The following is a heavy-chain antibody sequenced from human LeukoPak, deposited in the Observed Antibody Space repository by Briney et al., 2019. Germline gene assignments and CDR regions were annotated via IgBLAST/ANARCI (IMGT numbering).Heavy chain of an antibody. D-gene: IGHD3-3*01. CDR3: ARWGSGYNLFDY. CDR2: INWNGGST. CDR1: GFIFEDYG. V-gene: IGHV3-20*04. J-gene: IGHJ4*02. Sequence: GGSLRLSCAPSGFIFEDYGMHWVRQAPGKGLEWVSGINWNGGSTGYADSVKGRFTISRDNAKNSLYLQMNSLRAEDTALYYCARWGSGYNLFDYWGQGTLVTLSS.